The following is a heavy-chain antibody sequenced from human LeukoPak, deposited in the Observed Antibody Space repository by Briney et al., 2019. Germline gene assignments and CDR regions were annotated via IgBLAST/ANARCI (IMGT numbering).Heavy chain of an antibody. CDR1: GFTFSNYG. V-gene: IGHV3-30*02. CDR3: ARALLAAVDY. D-gene: IGHD6-13*01. Sequence: GGSLRLSCGASGFTFSNYGMLWVRQAPGKGLEWVAFIRYDGNNKLYADSMKGRFTISRDNSKNTLYLHINSLRAEDTAVYYCARALLAAVDYWGQGTLVTVSS. CDR2: IRYDGNNK. J-gene: IGHJ4*02.